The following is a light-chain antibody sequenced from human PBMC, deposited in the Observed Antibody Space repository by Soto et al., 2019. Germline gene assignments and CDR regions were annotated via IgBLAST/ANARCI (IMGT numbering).Light chain of an antibody. Sequence: PGERDTLSCRASQSFSTYLAWYQQTPGRPPRLLIYDASKRAPGIPARFSGSGSGTDFTLTVSSLEPEDFAVYYCQQSSNWQGTFGRGTKVDIK. J-gene: IGKJ1*01. CDR3: QQSSNWQGT. V-gene: IGKV3-11*01. CDR1: QSFSTY. CDR2: DAS.